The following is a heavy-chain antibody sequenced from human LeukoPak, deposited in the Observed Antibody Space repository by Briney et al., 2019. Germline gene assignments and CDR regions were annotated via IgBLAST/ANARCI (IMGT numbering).Heavy chain of an antibody. CDR3: AREGQGFVVAPAAIGEYYYYYMDV. Sequence: ASVKVSCKASGYTFTSYAMHWVRQAPGQRLEWMGWINAGNGNTKYSQRFQGRVTITRDTSASTAYMELRSLRSDDTAVYYCAREGQGFVVAPAAIGEYYYYYMDVWGKGTTVTVSS. CDR2: INAGNGNT. J-gene: IGHJ6*03. V-gene: IGHV1-3*01. CDR1: GYTFTSYA. D-gene: IGHD2-2*02.